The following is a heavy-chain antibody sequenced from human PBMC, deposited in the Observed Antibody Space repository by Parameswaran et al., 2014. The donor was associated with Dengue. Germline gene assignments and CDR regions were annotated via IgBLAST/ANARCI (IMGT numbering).Heavy chain of an antibody. D-gene: IGHD3-16*01. CDR2: ISAYNGNT. CDR3: ARDHGGLEYDAFDI. J-gene: IGHJ3*02. V-gene: IGHV1-18*01. Sequence: WVRQAPGQGLEWMGWISAYNGNTNYAQKLQGRVTMTTDTSTSTAYMELRSLRSDDTAVYYCARDHGGLEYDAFDIWGQGTMVTVSS.